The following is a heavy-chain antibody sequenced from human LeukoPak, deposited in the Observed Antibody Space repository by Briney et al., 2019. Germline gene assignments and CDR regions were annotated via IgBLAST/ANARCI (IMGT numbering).Heavy chain of an antibody. CDR2: ISGSGGRT. J-gene: IGHJ4*02. CDR1: GFTFSSYA. Sequence: PGGSLRLSCAASGFTFSSYAMSWVRQAPGKGLEWVSAISGSGGRTYYADSVKGRFTISRDNSKNTLYLQMNSLRAEDPALYYCAKSKSGPDTIVVYWGRGALVTVS. CDR3: AKSKSGPDTIVVY. V-gene: IGHV3-23*01. D-gene: IGHD1-26*01.